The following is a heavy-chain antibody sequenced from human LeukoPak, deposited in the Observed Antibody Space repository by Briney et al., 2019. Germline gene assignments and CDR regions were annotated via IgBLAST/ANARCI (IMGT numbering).Heavy chain of an antibody. V-gene: IGHV1-2*02. D-gene: IGHD4-11*01. CDR1: GYTFTDFY. J-gene: IGHJ4*02. Sequence: ASVKVSCKASGYTFTDFYMHWGRQAPGQGLEWMGWINSKSGDTDYARKFQGRVTMTRDTSISTSYMELRRLRSDDTAVYYCARDTVRQNIGTIHHDYWGQGTLVTVSS. CDR2: INSKSGDT. CDR3: ARDTVRQNIGTIHHDY.